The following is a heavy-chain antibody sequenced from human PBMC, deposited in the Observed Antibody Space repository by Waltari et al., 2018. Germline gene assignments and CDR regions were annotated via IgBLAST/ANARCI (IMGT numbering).Heavy chain of an antibody. D-gene: IGHD4-17*01. Sequence: QVQLVQSGAEVKKPGSSVKVSCKASGGTFSSYASSWVRQAPGQGLEWMGGIIPIFGTANYAQKFQGRVTMTRNTSISTAYMELSSLRSEDTAVYYCARFRDYGDYVDYWGQGTLVTVSS. CDR1: GGTFSSYA. CDR2: IIPIFGTA. CDR3: ARFRDYGDYVDY. V-gene: IGHV1-69*06. J-gene: IGHJ4*02.